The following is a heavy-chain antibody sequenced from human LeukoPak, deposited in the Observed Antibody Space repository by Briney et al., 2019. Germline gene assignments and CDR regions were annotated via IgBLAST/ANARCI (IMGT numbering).Heavy chain of an antibody. J-gene: IGHJ6*03. V-gene: IGHV4-38-2*02. D-gene: IGHD4-17*01. CDR2: LYHSGNT. CDR1: GYSITSGYY. Sequence: SETLSLTCTVSGYSITSGYYWGWIRQPPGKGLEWIGSLYHSGNTYYNPSLKSRVTMSVDTSKNQFSLRLSSVTAADTAVYYCARVDYADYYYYMDVWGKGTTVTVSS. CDR3: ARVDYADYYYYMDV.